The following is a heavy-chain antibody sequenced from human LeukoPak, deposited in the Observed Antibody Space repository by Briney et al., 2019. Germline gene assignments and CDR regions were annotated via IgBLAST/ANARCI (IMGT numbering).Heavy chain of an antibody. CDR2: ISYDGSNK. CDR1: GFTFSSYA. D-gene: IGHD3-10*01. Sequence: PGGSLRLSCAASGFTFSSYAMHWVRQAPGKGLEWVAVISYDGSNKYYADSVKGRFTISRDNSKNTLYLQMNSLRAEDTAVYYCARGLDGFGEFYKTDYWGQGTLVTVSS. CDR3: ARGLDGFGEFYKTDY. V-gene: IGHV3-30-3*01. J-gene: IGHJ4*02.